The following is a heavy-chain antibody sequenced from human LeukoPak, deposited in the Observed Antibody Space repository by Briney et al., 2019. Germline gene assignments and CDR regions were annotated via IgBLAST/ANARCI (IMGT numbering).Heavy chain of an antibody. CDR3: AREGPETRARWWGGGSDDVEASKPYDS. CDR2: IAPMGGPT. J-gene: IGHJ4*02. CDR1: GGTFSSYA. V-gene: IGHV1-69*04. Sequence: GSSVKVSCKASGGTFSSYAISWVRQAPGQGLEWMGKIAPMGGPTKYAQKFQGRVTITADRSTTTAYMELSRLGSEDTAVYYCAREGPETRARWWGGGSDDVEASKPYDSWGQGTLVAVSS. D-gene: IGHD2-15*01.